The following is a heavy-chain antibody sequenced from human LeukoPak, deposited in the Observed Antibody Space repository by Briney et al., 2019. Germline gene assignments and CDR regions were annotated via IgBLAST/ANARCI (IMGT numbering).Heavy chain of an antibody. CDR3: ARTWGSTVTTPFDY. J-gene: IGHJ4*02. Sequence: ASVKVSCKASGYTFSNYGISWVRQAPGQGLEWMGWISAYNGNTNYAQKLQGRVTMTTDTSTSTAYMELRSLRSDDTAVYYCARTWGSTVTTPFDYWGQGTLVTVSS. CDR1: GYTFSNYG. CDR2: ISAYNGNT. V-gene: IGHV1-18*01. D-gene: IGHD4-17*01.